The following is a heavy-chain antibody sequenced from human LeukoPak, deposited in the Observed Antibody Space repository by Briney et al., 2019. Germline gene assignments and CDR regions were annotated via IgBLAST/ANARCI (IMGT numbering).Heavy chain of an antibody. CDR2: ISGSGGTR. D-gene: IGHD2-15*01. Sequence: PGGSLRLSCAASGFTFSPYAMPWVRQAPGRGLEWVSVISGSGGTRYYADSVKGRFTLSRDNSTNTLYLQMHSLRAEDTAVYYCAKSIGGVVVVAADYWGQGTLVTVSS. CDR3: AKSIGGVVVVAADY. J-gene: IGHJ4*02. V-gene: IGHV3-23*01. CDR1: GFTFSPYA.